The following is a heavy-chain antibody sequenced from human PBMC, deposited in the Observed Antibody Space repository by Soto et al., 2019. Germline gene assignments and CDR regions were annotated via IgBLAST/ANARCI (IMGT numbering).Heavy chain of an antibody. J-gene: IGHJ4*02. Sequence: EVQLVESGGGLVQPGGSLRLSCAASGFTFSSYEMNWVRQASGKGLEWVSYISSSARTFYYADSVKGQFTISRHNANTALYSEMNSLSVENTAVYYCAADRPVDIGRHDYWGQGTLIIVSS. V-gene: IGHV3-48*03. CDR2: ISSSARTF. CDR3: AADRPVDIGRHDY. D-gene: IGHD5-12*01. CDR1: GFTFSSYE.